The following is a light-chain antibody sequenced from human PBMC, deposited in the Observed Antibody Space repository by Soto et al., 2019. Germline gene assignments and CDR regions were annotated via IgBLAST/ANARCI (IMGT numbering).Light chain of an antibody. CDR3: SAYAGSNNFV. J-gene: IGLJ1*01. V-gene: IGLV2-8*01. CDR2: EVS. Sequence: SALTQPPSASGSPGQSVTISCTGTSSDIGDNYVSWYQQHPGKAPKLIIYEVSLRPSGVPDRFSGSKSGNTASLTVSGLQAEDEADYYCSAYAGSNNFVFGSGTKVTVL. CDR1: SSDIGDNY.